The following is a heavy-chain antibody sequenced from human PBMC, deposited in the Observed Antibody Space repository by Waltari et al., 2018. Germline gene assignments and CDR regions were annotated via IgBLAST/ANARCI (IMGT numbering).Heavy chain of an antibody. J-gene: IGHJ4*02. D-gene: IGHD3-10*01. CDR2: IIPVLGTA. CDR3: ARGRSLGYYGSGSYYSPPDY. V-gene: IGHV1-69*05. CDR1: GGTFSSYA. Sequence: QVQLVQSGAEVKKPGSSVKVSCKASGGTFSSYAISWVRQAPGLGLEWMGGIIPVLGTANYAQKFQGSGTITTDESTSTAYMELSSLRSEDTAVYYCARGRSLGYYGSGSYYSPPDYWGQGTLVTVSS.